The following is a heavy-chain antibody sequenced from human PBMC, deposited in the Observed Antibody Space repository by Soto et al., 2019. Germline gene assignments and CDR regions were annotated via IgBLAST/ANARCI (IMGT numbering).Heavy chain of an antibody. D-gene: IGHD4-17*01. CDR2: IYGDNDT. CDR3: AHWTLHDYGDYDPGTSHVFDS. CDR1: GFSLSNSGVG. Sequence: QITLKASGPSPVKPTQPLTVTCTFSGFSLSNSGVGVAWIRQPPGKALEWLALIYGDNDTRYSPSLKTRLTITKDTSKSQLVLTMTTMDPVDTATYYWAHWTLHDYGDYDPGTSHVFDSWGQGSLVTVSS. J-gene: IGHJ4*02. V-gene: IGHV2-5*02.